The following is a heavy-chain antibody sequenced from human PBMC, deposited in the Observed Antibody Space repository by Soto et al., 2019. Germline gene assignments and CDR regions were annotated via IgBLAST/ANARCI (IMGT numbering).Heavy chain of an antibody. CDR1: GGSISSYY. V-gene: IGHV4-59*12. D-gene: IGHD6-13*01. Sequence: SETLSLTCTVSGGSISSYYWSWIRQPPGKGLEWIGYIYYSGSTNYNPSLKSRVTISVDTSKNQFSLKLSSVTAAETAVYYCARVRVAAAGINWFDPWGQGTLVTVSS. CDR3: ARVRVAAAGINWFDP. J-gene: IGHJ5*02. CDR2: IYYSGST.